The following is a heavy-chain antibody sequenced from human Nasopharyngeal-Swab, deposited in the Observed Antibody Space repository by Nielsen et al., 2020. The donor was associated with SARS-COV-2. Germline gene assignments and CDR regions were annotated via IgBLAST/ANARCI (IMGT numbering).Heavy chain of an antibody. D-gene: IGHD4-17*01. CDR2: MNPNSGNT. CDR3: ARGGYGDYLGYYYYMDV. V-gene: IGHV1-8*01. J-gene: IGHJ6*03. CDR1: GYTFTSYD. Sequence: ASVKVSCKASGYTFTSYDINWVRQATGQGLAWMGWMNPNSGNTGYAQKFQGRVTMTRNTSISTAYMELSSLRSEDTAVYYCARGGYGDYLGYYYYMDVWGKGTTVTVSS.